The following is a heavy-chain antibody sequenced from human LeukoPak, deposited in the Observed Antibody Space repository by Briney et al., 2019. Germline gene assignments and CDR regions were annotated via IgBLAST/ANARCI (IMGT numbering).Heavy chain of an antibody. V-gene: IGHV3-30*02. CDR3: AKVTPYTGNYYYYFDN. J-gene: IGHJ4*02. CDR2: IRYDGSNK. Sequence: GGSLRLSCAASGFTFSNYGMHWVRQAPGKGLEWVAFIRYDGSNKYYADSVKGRFTISRDNSKNTLSLQMNSLRPEDTAVYYCAKVTPYTGNYYYYFDNWGQGTLVTVSS. D-gene: IGHD1-26*01. CDR1: GFTFSNYG.